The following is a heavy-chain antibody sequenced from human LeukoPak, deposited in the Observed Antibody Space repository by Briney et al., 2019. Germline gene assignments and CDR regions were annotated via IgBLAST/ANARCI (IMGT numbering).Heavy chain of an antibody. CDR3: ARVVRTLYYYYMDV. CDR2: MNPNSGNT. J-gene: IGHJ6*03. D-gene: IGHD3/OR15-3a*01. V-gene: IGHV1-8*03. Sequence: ASVKVSCKASGYTFTSYDINWVRQATGQGLEWMGWMNPNSGNTGYAQKFQGRVTITRNTSISTAYMELSSLRSEDTAVYYCARVVRTLYYYYMDVWGKETTVTVSS. CDR1: GYTFTSYD.